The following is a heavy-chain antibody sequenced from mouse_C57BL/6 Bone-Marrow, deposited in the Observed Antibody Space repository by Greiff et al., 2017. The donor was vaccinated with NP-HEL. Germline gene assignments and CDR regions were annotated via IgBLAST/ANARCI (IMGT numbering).Heavy chain of an antibody. Sequence: VQLQESDAELVKPGASVKISCKVSGYTFTDHTIHWMKQRPEQGLEWIGYIYPRDGSTKYNEKFKGKATLTADKSSSTAYMQLNSLTSEDSAVYFCARRYYGSSYNYAMDYWGQGTSVTVSS. CDR3: ARRYYGSSYNYAMDY. CDR2: IYPRDGST. CDR1: GYTFTDHT. J-gene: IGHJ4*01. V-gene: IGHV1-78*01. D-gene: IGHD1-1*01.